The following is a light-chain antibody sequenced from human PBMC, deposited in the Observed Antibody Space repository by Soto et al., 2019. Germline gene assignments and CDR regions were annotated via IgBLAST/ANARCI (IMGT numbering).Light chain of an antibody. Sequence: DIVMTQSPDSLAVSLGERATINCKSSQSVLYSSNDKNYLAWYQQKPGQPPKLLISWASTRESGVPDRFSGSGSGTEFTLTISSLQAEDVAVYYCQQYYTTPWTFGRGTKVGIK. V-gene: IGKV4-1*01. J-gene: IGKJ1*01. CDR3: QQYYTTPWT. CDR2: WAS. CDR1: QSVLYSSNDKNY.